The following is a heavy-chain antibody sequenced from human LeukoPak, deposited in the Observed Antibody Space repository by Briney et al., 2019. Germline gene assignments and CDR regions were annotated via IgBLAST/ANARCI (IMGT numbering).Heavy chain of an antibody. J-gene: IGHJ4*02. D-gene: IGHD1-7*01. CDR1: GFTFGSYS. V-gene: IGHV3-21*04. Sequence: GGSLRLSCAASGFTFGSYSMNWVRQAPGEGLEWVSSISSSSSYIYYADSVKGRFTISRDNARNSLYLQMNSLRAEDTAVYYCAKGPLPRITGTAPFDYWGQGTLVTVSS. CDR3: AKGPLPRITGTAPFDY. CDR2: ISSSSSYI.